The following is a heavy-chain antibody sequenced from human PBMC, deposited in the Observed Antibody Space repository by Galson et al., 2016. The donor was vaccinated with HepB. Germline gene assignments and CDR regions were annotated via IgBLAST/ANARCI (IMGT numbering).Heavy chain of an antibody. D-gene: IGHD3-3*01. CDR3: AKDMAVRRSYDFWSGYLNYFGY. Sequence: SLRLSCATSGFTFRTYAMGWVRQAPGKGLEWLSSINSAGGLTSYADSVKGRFTISRDNSKNTLYLQMDSLRAEDTAIYYCAKDMAVRRSYDFWSGYLNYFGYWGQGILVTVSS. CDR1: GFTFRTYA. CDR2: INSAGGLT. J-gene: IGHJ4*02. V-gene: IGHV3-23*01.